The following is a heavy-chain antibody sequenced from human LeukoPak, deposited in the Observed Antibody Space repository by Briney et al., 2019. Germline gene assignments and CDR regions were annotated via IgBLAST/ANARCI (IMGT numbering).Heavy chain of an antibody. J-gene: IGHJ6*02. D-gene: IGHD7-27*01. CDR3: ANAWGASSDYYYYGMDV. CDR1: GFTFSSYA. Sequence: GGSLRLSCAASGFTFSSYAMSWVRQAPGKGLEWVSAISGSGGSTYYADSVKGRFTISRDNSKNTLYQQMNSLRAEDTAVYYCANAWGASSDYYYYGMDVWGQGTTVTVSS. CDR2: ISGSGGST. V-gene: IGHV3-23*01.